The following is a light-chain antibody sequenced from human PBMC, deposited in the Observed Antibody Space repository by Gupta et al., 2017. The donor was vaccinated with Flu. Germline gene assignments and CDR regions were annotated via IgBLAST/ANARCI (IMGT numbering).Light chain of an antibody. CDR3: QQSDSTPWT. CDR1: QSSSSY. J-gene: IGKJ1*01. CDR2: AAS. V-gene: IGKV1-39*01. Sequence: DVQMTQSRSSLSASVGDRVTITCRASQSSSSYLNWYQQKPGKAPKLLIYAASNLQSGVPSRFSGSGSGTDFTLTISSLQPEDVATYYCQQSDSTPWTFGQGTKVEIK.